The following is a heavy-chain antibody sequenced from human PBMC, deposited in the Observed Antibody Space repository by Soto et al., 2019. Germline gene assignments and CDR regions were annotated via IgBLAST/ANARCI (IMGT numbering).Heavy chain of an antibody. CDR2: IFDSGST. CDR1: GGSISGGVHS. Sequence: QVQLQESGPGLVKPSETLSLTCTVSGGSISGGVHSWSWIRQPPGKGLEWIGHIFDSGSTYYNPSPKRRLTRSVDTSKNQFSLRLSSVTAAATAVYYCAREIMTLTNDWYFDLWGRGALVTVSS. J-gene: IGHJ2*01. CDR3: AREIMTLTNDWYFDL. D-gene: IGHD2-8*01. V-gene: IGHV4-30-4*01.